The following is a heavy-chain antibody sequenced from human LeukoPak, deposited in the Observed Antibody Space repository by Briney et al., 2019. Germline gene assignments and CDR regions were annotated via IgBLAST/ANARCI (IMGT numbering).Heavy chain of an antibody. D-gene: IGHD3-10*01. V-gene: IGHV1-46*01. J-gene: IGHJ4*02. CDR3: VRGDGRGED. CDR2: VNPSGGST. CDR1: GYTFTSYY. Sequence: ASVKVSCKASGYTFTSYYLHWVRQAPGQGLEWMGMVNPSGGSTSYAQKFQGRVTMTRDTSTTTVYMELSSLRSDDTAVYYCVRGDGRGEDWGQGTLVTVSS.